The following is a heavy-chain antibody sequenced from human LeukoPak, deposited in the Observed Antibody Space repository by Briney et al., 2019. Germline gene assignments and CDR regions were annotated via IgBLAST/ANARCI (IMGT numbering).Heavy chain of an antibody. J-gene: IGHJ4*02. CDR3: SRSLNY. CDR2: IEEDGSET. CDR1: GFTFRTSW. V-gene: IGHV3-7*01. Sequence: GGSLRLSCAASGFTFRTSWMDWVRQAPGKGLEWVANIEEDGSETHYVDSAKGRFTISRDNARSSLYLQMDSLRVEDTAIYYCSRSLNYWGQGTLVTVSS.